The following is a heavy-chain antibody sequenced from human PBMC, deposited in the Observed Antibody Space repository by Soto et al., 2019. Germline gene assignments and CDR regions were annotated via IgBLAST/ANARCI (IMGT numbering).Heavy chain of an antibody. D-gene: IGHD2-2*01. J-gene: IGHJ4*02. CDR3: SRAISDCSSTSCYYFDY. CDR1: GGTFSSYA. Sequence: ASVKVSCKASGGTFSSYAISWVRQAPGQGLEWMGGIIPIFGTANYAQKFQGRVTITADESTSTAYMELSSLRSEDTAVYYCSRAISDCSSTSCYYFDYWGQGTLVTVSS. V-gene: IGHV1-69*13. CDR2: IIPIFGTA.